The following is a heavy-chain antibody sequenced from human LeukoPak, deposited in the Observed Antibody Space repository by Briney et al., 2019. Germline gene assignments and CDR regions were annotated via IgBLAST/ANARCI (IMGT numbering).Heavy chain of an antibody. V-gene: IGHV3-33*01. CDR1: GFTFSSYG. CDR2: IWYDGSNK. J-gene: IGHJ3*02. Sequence: PGRSLRLSCAASGFTFSSYGMHWVRQAPGKGLEWVAVIWYDGSNKYCADSVKGRFTISRDNSKNTLYLQMNSLRAEDTAVYYCARDPSPSGWDAFDIWGQGSMVTVSS. CDR3: ARDPSPSGWDAFDI. D-gene: IGHD6-19*01.